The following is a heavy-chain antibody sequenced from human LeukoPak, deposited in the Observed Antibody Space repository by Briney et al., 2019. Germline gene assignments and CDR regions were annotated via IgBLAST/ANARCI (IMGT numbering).Heavy chain of an antibody. CDR1: VYTFTSYG. D-gene: IGHD2-2*01. V-gene: IGHV1-18*01. Sequence: SVKVSCTASVYTFTSYGISWVRQAPGQGLDWMGGISAYNGNTNYTQKLQGRVHITTHTSTRTAYMQLRSLRSDDTAVYYCARVGHCSSTSCSHRHRNWFDPWGQGTLVTVSS. CDR3: ARVGHCSSTSCSHRHRNWFDP. CDR2: ISAYNGNT. J-gene: IGHJ5*02.